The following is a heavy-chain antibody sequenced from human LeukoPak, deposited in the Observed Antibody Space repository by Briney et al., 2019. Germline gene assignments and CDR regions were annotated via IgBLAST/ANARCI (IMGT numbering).Heavy chain of an antibody. J-gene: IGHJ6*03. CDR3: ARAVSIAAAGYYYYYYMDV. CDR2: INHSGST. CDR1: GGSFSGYY. V-gene: IGHV4-34*01. Sequence: ASETLSLTCAVYGGSFSGYYWSWIRQPPGKGLEWIGEINHSGSTNYNPSLKSRVTISVDTSKNQFSLKLSSVTAADTAVYYCARAVSIAAAGYYYYYYMDVWGKGTRSPSP. D-gene: IGHD6-13*01.